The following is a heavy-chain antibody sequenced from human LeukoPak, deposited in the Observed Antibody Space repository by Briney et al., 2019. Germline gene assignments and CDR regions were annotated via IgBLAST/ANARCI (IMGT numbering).Heavy chain of an antibody. CDR1: GFTFDDYA. CDR3: AKEQMKHGGRSAPLGFDD. D-gene: IGHD2-15*01. CDR2: ISWNSGSI. V-gene: IGHV3-9*01. J-gene: IGHJ4*03. Sequence: GGSLRLSCAASGFTFDDYAMHWVRQAPGKGLEWVSGISWNSGSIGYADSVKGRFTISRDNAKNSLYLQMNSLRAEDTALYYCAKEQMKHGGRSAPLGFDDLGQMALVTVSS.